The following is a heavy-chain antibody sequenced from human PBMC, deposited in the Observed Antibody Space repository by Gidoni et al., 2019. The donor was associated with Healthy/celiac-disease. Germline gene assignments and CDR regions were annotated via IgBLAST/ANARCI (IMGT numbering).Heavy chain of an antibody. CDR3: ARVNARRFDY. J-gene: IGHJ4*02. D-gene: IGHD2-2*01. Sequence: EVQLVESGRGLVQPGGSLRLSCAAPGFTFSSYWRHWVRQAPGKGLVWFSRINSDGSSTSYADSVKGRFTISRDNAKNTLDLQMNSLRAEDTAVYYCARVNARRFDYWGQGTLVTVSS. V-gene: IGHV3-74*01. CDR2: INSDGSST. CDR1: GFTFSSYW.